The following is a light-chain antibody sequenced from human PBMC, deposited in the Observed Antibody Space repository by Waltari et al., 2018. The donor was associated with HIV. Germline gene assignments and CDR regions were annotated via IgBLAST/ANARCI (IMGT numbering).Light chain of an antibody. CDR1: QNVRSNQ. CDR2: YAS. J-gene: IGKJ3*01. V-gene: IGKV3D-20*01. Sequence: ELVLTQSPATLSLSPGERATLSCGASQNVRSNQLAWYQQKPGRAPSLLLYYASNRAIGIPDTFSGSGSGTDFTLTITSLEPEHFAVYYCQQYADSPVTFGPGTKVDV. CDR3: QQYADSPVT.